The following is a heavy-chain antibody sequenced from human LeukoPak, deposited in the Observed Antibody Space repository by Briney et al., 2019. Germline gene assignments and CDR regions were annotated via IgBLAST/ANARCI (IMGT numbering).Heavy chain of an antibody. CDR3: ARHLRAWNDGVYYGMDV. CDR1: GGSITSTNY. D-gene: IGHD1-1*01. J-gene: IGHJ6*02. Sequence: KPSEALSLTCGVSGGSITSTNYWTWVRQPPGRGLEWIGDVNLQGSTNYNPSLMGRVAISVDMSENHISLRLTSVTAADTAVYYCARHLRAWNDGVYYGMDVWGQGTTVTVSS. V-gene: IGHV4-4*02. CDR2: VNLQGST.